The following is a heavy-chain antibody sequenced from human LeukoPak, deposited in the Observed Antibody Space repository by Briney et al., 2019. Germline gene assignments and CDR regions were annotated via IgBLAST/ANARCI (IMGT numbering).Heavy chain of an antibody. Sequence: SETLSLTCAVYGGSFSGYYWSWIRQPPGKGLEWIGEINHSGSTNYNPSLKSRVTISVDTSKNQFPLKLSSVTVADTAVYYCERGPLRREDYWGQGTLVTVSS. V-gene: IGHV4-34*01. CDR3: ERGPLRREDY. D-gene: IGHD4-17*01. CDR1: GGSFSGYY. CDR2: INHSGST. J-gene: IGHJ4*02.